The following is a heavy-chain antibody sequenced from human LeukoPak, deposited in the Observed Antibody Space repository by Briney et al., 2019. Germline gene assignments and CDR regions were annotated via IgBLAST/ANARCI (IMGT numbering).Heavy chain of an antibody. V-gene: IGHV3-20*01. Sequence: GGSLRLSCAASGFTFDDYGMSWVRQAPGKGLGWVSGINWNGGSTGYADSVKGRFTISRDNAKNSLYLQMNSLRAEDTALYHCARDIMVREENWFDPWGQGTLVTVSS. CDR2: INWNGGST. D-gene: IGHD3-10*01. J-gene: IGHJ5*02. CDR1: GFTFDDYG. CDR3: ARDIMVREENWFDP.